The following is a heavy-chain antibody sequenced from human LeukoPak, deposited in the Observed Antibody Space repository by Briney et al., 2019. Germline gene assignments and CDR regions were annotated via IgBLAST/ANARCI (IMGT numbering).Heavy chain of an antibody. J-gene: IGHJ4*02. V-gene: IGHV3-11*01. D-gene: IGHD3-10*01. CDR2: ISSSGSTI. Sequence: GGSLRLSCAASGFTFSDYYMSWIRQAPGKGLEWVSYISSSGSTIYYADSVKGRFTISRDNAKNSLYLQMNSLRTEDTAVHYCARAGSYYGSGSYSVGYWGQGTLVTVSS. CDR1: GFTFSDYY. CDR3: ARAGSYYGSGSYSVGY.